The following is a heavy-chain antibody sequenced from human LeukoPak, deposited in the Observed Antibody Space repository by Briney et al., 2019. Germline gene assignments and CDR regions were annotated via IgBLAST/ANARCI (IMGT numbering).Heavy chain of an antibody. CDR3: ARAWGGQYYYYMDV. Sequence: PSETLSLTCTVSGGSISSYYWIWIRHPPAKGLEVIGYIYYSGSTNYNPSLKSRGTISVDTSKNQFSLKLSSVTAADTAVYYCARAWGGQYYYYMDVWGKGTTVTVSS. CDR2: IYYSGST. D-gene: IGHD3-16*01. CDR1: GGSISSYY. J-gene: IGHJ6*03. V-gene: IGHV4-59*01.